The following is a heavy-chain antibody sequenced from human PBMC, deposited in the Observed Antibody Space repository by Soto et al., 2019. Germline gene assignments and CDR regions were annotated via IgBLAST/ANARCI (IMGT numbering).Heavy chain of an antibody. V-gene: IGHV4-30-4*01. J-gene: IGHJ5*02. D-gene: IGHD5-12*01. Sequence: SETLSLTCTVSGGSISSGDYYWSWIRQPPGKGLEWIGYIYYSGSTYYNPSLKSRVTISVDTSKNQFSLQLSSVTAADTAVYYCARYGGYEGLRFDPWGQGTLVTVSS. CDR3: ARYGGYEGLRFDP. CDR2: IYYSGST. CDR1: GGSISSGDYY.